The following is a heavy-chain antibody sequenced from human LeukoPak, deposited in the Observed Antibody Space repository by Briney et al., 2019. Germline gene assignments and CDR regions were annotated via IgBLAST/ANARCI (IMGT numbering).Heavy chain of an antibody. V-gene: IGHV1-46*01. J-gene: IGHJ4*02. Sequence: ASVKVSCKAFGYTFTSNYMHWVRQAPGQGPEWMGVISPSGGSTTYAQKFQGRVTLTRDMSTSTAYMELSSLRSEDTAVYYCAADLGVAGGSYSGIYWGQGTLVTVSS. CDR2: ISPSGGST. CDR3: AADLGVAGGSYSGIY. D-gene: IGHD1-26*01. CDR1: GYTFTSNY.